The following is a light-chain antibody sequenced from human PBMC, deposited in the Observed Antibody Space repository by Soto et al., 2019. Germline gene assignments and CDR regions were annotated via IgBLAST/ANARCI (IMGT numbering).Light chain of an antibody. J-gene: IGLJ1*01. CDR3: QVWDYSSDHSV. Sequence: SYELTQPPSESLAPGQTARITCGGNNIGTKSVHWFQQKPGQAPVLVVHDDNDRPSGIPERLSGSNSGNTATLTISRVEAGDEADYYCQVWDYSSDHSVFGTGTKVTVL. CDR2: DDN. V-gene: IGLV3-21*02. CDR1: NIGTKS.